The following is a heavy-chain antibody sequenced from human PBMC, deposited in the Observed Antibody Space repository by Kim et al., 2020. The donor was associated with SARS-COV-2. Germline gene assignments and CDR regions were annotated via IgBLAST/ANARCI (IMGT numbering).Heavy chain of an antibody. J-gene: IGHJ4*02. Sequence: ADSVKGRFTISRDNAKISLYLQMNSLRAEETAVYYCARDGIAAAGDYFDYWGQGTLVTVSS. V-gene: IGHV3-21*01. CDR3: ARDGIAAAGDYFDY. D-gene: IGHD6-13*01.